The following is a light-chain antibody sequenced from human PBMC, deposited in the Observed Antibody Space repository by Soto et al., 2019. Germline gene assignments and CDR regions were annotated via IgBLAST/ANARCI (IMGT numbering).Light chain of an antibody. CDR1: QSVSSY. J-gene: IGKJ1*01. Sequence: EIVLTQSPATLSLSPGERATLSCRASQSVSSYLAWYQQKPGQAPRLLIYDASNRATGIPARFSGSGSGTDLALTISSLEPEDFAVYYCEQRSNLPWTFGQGTKVDI. V-gene: IGKV3-11*01. CDR3: EQRSNLPWT. CDR2: DAS.